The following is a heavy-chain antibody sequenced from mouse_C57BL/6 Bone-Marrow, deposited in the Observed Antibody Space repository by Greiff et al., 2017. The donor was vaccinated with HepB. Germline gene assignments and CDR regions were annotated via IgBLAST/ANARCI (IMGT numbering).Heavy chain of an antibody. CDR2: ISSGGSYT. CDR1: GFTFSSYG. J-gene: IGHJ1*03. Sequence: EVQLVESGGDLVKPGGSLKLSCAASGFTFSSYGMSWVRQTPDKRLEWVATISSGGSYTYYPDSVKGRFTISRDNAKNTLYLHMSSLKSEATAMYYCARHYYYGSSYYWYFDVWGTGTTVTVSS. CDR3: ARHYYYGSSYYWYFDV. V-gene: IGHV5-6*01. D-gene: IGHD1-1*01.